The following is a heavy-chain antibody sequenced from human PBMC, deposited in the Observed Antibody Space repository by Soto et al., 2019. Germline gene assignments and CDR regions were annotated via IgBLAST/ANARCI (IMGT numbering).Heavy chain of an antibody. Sequence: ASVKVSCKASGFTFTSSAMQWVRQARGQRLEWMGWIIPGSGGTNYAQKFQGWVTMTRDTSTSTAYMELSRLRSDDTAVYYCARGSDYDILTGYYDAFDIWGQGTMVTVSS. CDR1: GFTFTSSA. V-gene: IGHV1-2*04. J-gene: IGHJ3*02. D-gene: IGHD3-9*01. CDR3: ARGSDYDILTGYYDAFDI. CDR2: IIPGSGGT.